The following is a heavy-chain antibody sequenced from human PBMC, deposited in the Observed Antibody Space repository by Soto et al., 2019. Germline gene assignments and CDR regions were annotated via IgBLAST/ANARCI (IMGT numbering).Heavy chain of an antibody. J-gene: IGHJ4*02. CDR1: GASINSGDYY. CDR2: IYYSGST. D-gene: IGHD3-10*01. V-gene: IGHV4-30-4*01. Sequence: KTSETLSLTCTVSGASINSGDYYWSWIRQPPGKGLEWIGHIYYSGSTYYNPSLKSRAGISVDSSKSQVSLKLTSVTAADTAVYFRARILMNYYRLDYWGQGALVTVSS. CDR3: ARILMNYYRLDY.